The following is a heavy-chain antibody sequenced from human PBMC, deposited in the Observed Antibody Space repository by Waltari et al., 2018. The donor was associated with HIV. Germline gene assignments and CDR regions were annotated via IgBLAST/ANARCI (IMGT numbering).Heavy chain of an antibody. Sequence: QVQLQVSGPGLVKPSETLSLSCNVSDADFSNYYWSWLRQPPGTGLAWIGFVYHKGNTRYNPSLENRLTISVDTPKSQFSLKLTSVTAADTAVYFGAREAVAPGLGSWFFDVWGRGILVTVSS. J-gene: IGHJ2*01. CDR1: DADFSNYY. CDR3: AREAVAPGLGSWFFDV. CDR2: VYHKGNT. V-gene: IGHV4-59*01. D-gene: IGHD3-9*01.